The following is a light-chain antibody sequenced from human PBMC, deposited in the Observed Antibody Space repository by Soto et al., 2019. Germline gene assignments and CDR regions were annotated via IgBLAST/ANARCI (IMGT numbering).Light chain of an antibody. CDR1: TNDVGFYNL. V-gene: IGLV2-23*02. J-gene: IGLJ3*02. CDR3: SSDANSLWV. Sequence: QSVLTQPASVSGSPGQSITISFSGKTNDVGFYNLVSWYQQHPGKAPKLVIYEVYKRPSGVSNRFSGSRSDKMASLTISGLQSEDEADYYCSSDANSLWVFVGGTKVTVL. CDR2: EVY.